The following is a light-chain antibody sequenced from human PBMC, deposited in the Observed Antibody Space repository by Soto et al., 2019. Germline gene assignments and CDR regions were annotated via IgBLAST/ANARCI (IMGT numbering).Light chain of an antibody. CDR1: EDISTC. J-gene: IGKJ5*01. Sequence: DIQMTQSPSSVSASVGDRVTITCGCSEDISTCLAWYQQKPGKAPKLLMYAASSLQSGVPSRFRGSGSGTDFTLTISSLKTEDFANYYCQHADSFHLITFGQGTRLEIK. V-gene: IGKV1-12*01. CDR2: AAS. CDR3: QHADSFHLIT.